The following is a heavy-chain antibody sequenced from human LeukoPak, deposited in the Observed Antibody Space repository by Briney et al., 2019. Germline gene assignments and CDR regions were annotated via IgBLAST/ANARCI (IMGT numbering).Heavy chain of an antibody. Sequence: GGSLRLSCAASGFTFSTSGMHWVRQAPGKGLERVAVIWYDGSNKHYAESVKGRFSISRDNSKSTLYLQMNSLRAEDTAVYYCARARGVSTGYRPIDYWGQGTLVTVSS. CDR3: ARARGVSTGYRPIDY. D-gene: IGHD3-22*01. J-gene: IGHJ4*02. CDR2: IWYDGSNK. CDR1: GFTFSTSG. V-gene: IGHV3-33*01.